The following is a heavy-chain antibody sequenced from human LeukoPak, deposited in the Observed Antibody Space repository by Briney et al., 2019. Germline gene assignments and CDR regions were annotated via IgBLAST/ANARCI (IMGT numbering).Heavy chain of an antibody. Sequence: PGGSLRLSCAASGFTFNKYTMNWVRQAPGKGLEWVSSISTSSSYIYYADSVKGRFTISRDNAKNSLYLQMNSLRAEDTAVYYCARDSYGDYEPYPLADYWGQGTLVTVSS. J-gene: IGHJ4*02. CDR1: GFTFNKYT. D-gene: IGHD4-17*01. CDR2: ISTSSSYI. V-gene: IGHV3-21*04. CDR3: ARDSYGDYEPYPLADY.